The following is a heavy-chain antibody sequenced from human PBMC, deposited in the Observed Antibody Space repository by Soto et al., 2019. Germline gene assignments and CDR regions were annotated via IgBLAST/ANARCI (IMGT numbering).Heavy chain of an antibody. Sequence: SETRSLTCTLSGASISVFYWSWIRKSAGKGLEWIGHIYATVATDYNPSLKSRVMMSVDTSKKQFSLKLRSVTAADTAVYYFGRDGTETVRELFDPWGQGIPVTVSS. CDR1: GASISVFY. J-gene: IGHJ5*02. CDR2: IYATVAT. V-gene: IGHV4-4*07. CDR3: GRDGTETVRELFDP. D-gene: IGHD1-1*01.